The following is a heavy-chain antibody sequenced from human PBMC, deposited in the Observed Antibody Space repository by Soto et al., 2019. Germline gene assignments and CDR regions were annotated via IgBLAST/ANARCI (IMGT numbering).Heavy chain of an antibody. D-gene: IGHD3-3*01. Sequence: SETLSLTCAVYGGSFSGYYWSWIRQPPGKGLEWIGEINHSGSTNYNPSLKSRVTISVDTSKNQFSLKLSSVTAADTAVYYCARGGVRRGMRFLEWSPSGMDVWGQGTTVTVSS. CDR1: GGSFSGYY. CDR2: INHSGST. J-gene: IGHJ6*02. CDR3: ARGGVRRGMRFLEWSPSGMDV. V-gene: IGHV4-34*01.